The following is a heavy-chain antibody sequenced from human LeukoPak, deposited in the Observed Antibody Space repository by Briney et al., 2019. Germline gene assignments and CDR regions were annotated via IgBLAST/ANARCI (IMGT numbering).Heavy chain of an antibody. CDR3: ATTRDGITGTFNWFDP. Sequence: GESLKISCKGSGYSFTNNWITWVRQMPGKGLEWMGRIDPSDSYTDYSPSFQGHVTISADKSISTAYLQWSSLKASDTAMYYCATTRDGITGTFNWFDPWGQGTLVTVSS. CDR2: IDPSDSYT. V-gene: IGHV5-10-1*01. CDR1: GYSFTNNW. J-gene: IGHJ5*02. D-gene: IGHD1-20*01.